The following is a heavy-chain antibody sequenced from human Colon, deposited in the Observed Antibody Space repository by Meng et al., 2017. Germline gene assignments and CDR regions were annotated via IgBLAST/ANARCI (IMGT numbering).Heavy chain of an antibody. D-gene: IGHD3-22*01. J-gene: IGHJ4*02. CDR1: GFGISHSVVS. CDR2: IYCDDDE. V-gene: IGHV2-5*02. CDR3: AHYAHFTSSGYLTPFDY. Sequence: TVFGFGISHSVVSVGWMRQHTVRALGWLALIYCDDDERYSTSLKSRFHITQDTFKNEVVLNMTYMDPVDTATYYCAHYAHFTSSGYLTPFDYWGQGTLVNVSS.